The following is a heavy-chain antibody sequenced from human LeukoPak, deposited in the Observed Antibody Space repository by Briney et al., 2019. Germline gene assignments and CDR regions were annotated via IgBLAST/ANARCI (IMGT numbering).Heavy chain of an antibody. CDR1: GFTFSTYS. J-gene: IGHJ4*02. CDR2: ISTRSTYI. Sequence: GGSLSLSCAASGFTFSTYSMNWVRQAPGKGLEWVSCISTRSTYIYYADSVKGRFTISRDNAKNALYLQMNSLRAEDTAVYYCARRAGAYSHPYDYWGQGTLVTVSS. CDR3: ARRAGAYSHPYDY. V-gene: IGHV3-21*04. D-gene: IGHD4/OR15-4a*01.